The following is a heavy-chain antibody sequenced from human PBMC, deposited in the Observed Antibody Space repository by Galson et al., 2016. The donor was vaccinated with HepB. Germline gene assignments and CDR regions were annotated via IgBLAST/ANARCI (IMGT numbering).Heavy chain of an antibody. CDR3: AKPRDSGTFPDAFDT. V-gene: IGHV3-53*01. CDR2: IYSTGTT. D-gene: IGHD1-26*01. CDR1: GFTVSNNY. J-gene: IGHJ3*02. Sequence: SLRLSCAASGFTVSNNYMIWFRQAPGKVLEWVSLIYSTGTTSYADSVKGRFTISRDSSKNTLYLQMNSLRAEDTAIYYCAKPRDSGTFPDAFDTWGQGTKVTVSS.